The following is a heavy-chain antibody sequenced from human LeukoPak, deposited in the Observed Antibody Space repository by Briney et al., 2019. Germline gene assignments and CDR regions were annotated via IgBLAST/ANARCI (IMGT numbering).Heavy chain of an antibody. CDR1: GFTFGSYW. V-gene: IGHV3-7*03. Sequence: PGGSLRLSCGASGFTFGSYWMSWVRQAPGKGLEWVASIKQDGYEKYYVDSVKGRFIISRDNAKNSLYVRMNSLRAKDTAIYYCARDGYCTGGSCYADYWGLGTLVTVSS. CDR3: ARDGYCTGGSCYADY. D-gene: IGHD2-15*01. CDR2: IKQDGYEK. J-gene: IGHJ4*02.